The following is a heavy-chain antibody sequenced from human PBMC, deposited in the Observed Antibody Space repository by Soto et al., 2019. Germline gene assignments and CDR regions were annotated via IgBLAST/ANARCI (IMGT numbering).Heavy chain of an antibody. CDR2: IDRDGGDT. Sequence: EVQLLESGGGLIHLGGSLRLACVASGITFNPNAMIWVRQAPGKGLEWVSAIDRDGGDTFFAAFVKGRFTMSRDNSKNTVYLHMRSLTAEDTALYYCARGRLAVGSDWFDSWGPGTLVTVSS. V-gene: IGHV3-23*01. J-gene: IGHJ5*01. CDR3: ARGRLAVGSDWFDS. D-gene: IGHD1-26*01. CDR1: GITFNPNA.